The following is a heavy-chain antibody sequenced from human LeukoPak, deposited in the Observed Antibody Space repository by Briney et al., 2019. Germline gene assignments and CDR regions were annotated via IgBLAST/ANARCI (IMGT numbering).Heavy chain of an antibody. D-gene: IGHD6-6*01. Sequence: GGSLRLSCAASGFTFDDYAMHWVRQAPGKGLEWVSGISWNSGSIGYADSVKGRFTISRDNAKNSLYLQMNSLRAEDMALYYCAKEAARGSYFDYWGQGTLVTVSS. CDR3: AKEAARGSYFDY. J-gene: IGHJ4*02. V-gene: IGHV3-9*03. CDR2: ISWNSGSI. CDR1: GFTFDDYA.